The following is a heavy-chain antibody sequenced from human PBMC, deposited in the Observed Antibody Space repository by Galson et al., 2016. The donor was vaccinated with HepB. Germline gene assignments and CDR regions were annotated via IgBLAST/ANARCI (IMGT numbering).Heavy chain of an antibody. V-gene: IGHV3-11*01. CDR3: VKSRHNGIFPDDY. D-gene: IGHD1-1*01. CDR2: ISSNTSST. J-gene: IGHJ4*02. Sequence: SLRLSCAASGFTFSDYYMSWIRQAPGQGLEWVSAISSNTSSTYYADSVKGRFTISRDFTTDSLYLQMNSLKAEDKAVYFCVKSRHNGIFPDDYWGQGTLVTVSS. CDR1: GFTFSDYY.